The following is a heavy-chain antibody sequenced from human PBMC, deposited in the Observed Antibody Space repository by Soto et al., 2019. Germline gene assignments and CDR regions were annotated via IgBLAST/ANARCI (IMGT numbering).Heavy chain of an antibody. V-gene: IGHV5-10-1*01. Sequence: GESLKISCKGSGYSFTSYWISWVRQMPGKGLEWMGRIDPSDSYTNYSPSFQGHVTISADKSISTAYLQWSSLKASDTAMYYCARGASSSYGDYYYYGMDVWGQGTTVTVSS. CDR2: IDPSDSYT. J-gene: IGHJ6*02. D-gene: IGHD6-6*01. CDR3: ARGASSSYGDYYYYGMDV. CDR1: GYSFTSYW.